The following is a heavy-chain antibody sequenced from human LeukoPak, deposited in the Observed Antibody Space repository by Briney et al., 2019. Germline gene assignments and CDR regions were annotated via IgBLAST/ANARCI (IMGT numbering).Heavy chain of an antibody. CDR2: IYYSGST. V-gene: IGHV4-39*01. J-gene: IGHJ4*02. CDR1: GGSISSRSYY. CDR3: ATLWGQRYFDY. D-gene: IGHD3-16*01. Sequence: SETLSLTCTVSGGSISSRSYYWGWIRQPPGRGLEWIGSIYYSGSTYYNPSLKSRVTISVDTSKNQFSLNLSSVTAADTAVYYCATLWGQRYFDYWGQGTLVTVSS.